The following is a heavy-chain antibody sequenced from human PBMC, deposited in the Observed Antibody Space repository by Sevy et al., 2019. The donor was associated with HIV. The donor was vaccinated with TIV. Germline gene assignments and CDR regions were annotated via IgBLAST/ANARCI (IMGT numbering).Heavy chain of an antibody. D-gene: IGHD5-18*01. Sequence: GGSLRLSCAASGFTFSNYHMHWVRQAPGKGLDWVAIISYDAIGVQYVDSVKGRFTISRDNSKNTLYLQMDSLRAEDTAVYYCAKAFDTYGQSERLIFDSWGQGTLVTVSS. J-gene: IGHJ4*02. V-gene: IGHV3-30*18. CDR1: GFTFSNYH. CDR2: ISYDAIGV. CDR3: AKAFDTYGQSERLIFDS.